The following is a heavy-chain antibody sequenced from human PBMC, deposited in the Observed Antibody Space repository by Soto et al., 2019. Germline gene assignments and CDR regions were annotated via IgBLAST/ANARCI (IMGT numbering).Heavy chain of an antibody. Sequence: SETLSLTCTVSGGSISSSSYYWGWIRQPPGKGLEWIGSIYYSGSTYYNPSLKSRVTISVDTSKNQFSLKLSSVTAADTAVYYCARLSEQGIIDYWGQGTLVTVSS. J-gene: IGHJ4*02. CDR1: GGSISSSSYY. D-gene: IGHD1-1*01. V-gene: IGHV4-39*01. CDR3: ARLSEQGIIDY. CDR2: IYYSGST.